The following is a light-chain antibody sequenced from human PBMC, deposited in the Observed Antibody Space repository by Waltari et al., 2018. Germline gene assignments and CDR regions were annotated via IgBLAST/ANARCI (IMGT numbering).Light chain of an antibody. J-gene: IGLJ3*02. CDR3: GTWDNSVSVSWV. CDR1: KSNVEKNY. Sequence: QSVLTQPPSVAAASGQKVTISCSGSKSNVEKNYVSWYQQFPGASHKLPIYDTDKRPSGIPDRFSGSKSGTSATLGITGLQTGDEADYYCGTWDNSVSVSWVFGGGTKLTVL. V-gene: IGLV1-51*01. CDR2: DTD.